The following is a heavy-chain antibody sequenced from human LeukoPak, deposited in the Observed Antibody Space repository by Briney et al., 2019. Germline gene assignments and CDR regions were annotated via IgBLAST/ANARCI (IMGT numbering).Heavy chain of an antibody. V-gene: IGHV3-48*01. CDR1: GFTLSSYS. CDR2: ISSSSSAI. CDR3: ASRVGALDY. D-gene: IGHD1-26*01. Sequence: GGSLRLSCAASGFTLSSYSMNWVRQAPGKGLEWISYISSSSSAIFYADSVKGRFTISRDNAKNSLYLQMSSLRAEDTAVYYCASRVGALDYWGQGTLVTVSS. J-gene: IGHJ4*02.